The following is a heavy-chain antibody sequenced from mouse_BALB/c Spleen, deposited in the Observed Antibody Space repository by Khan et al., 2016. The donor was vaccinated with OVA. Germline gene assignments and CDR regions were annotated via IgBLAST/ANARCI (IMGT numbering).Heavy chain of an antibody. V-gene: IGHV5-4*02. CDR2: MSDGGSYT. D-gene: IGHD2-1*01. J-gene: IGHJ3*01. Sequence: EVELVESGGGLVKPGGSLKLSCAASGFIFSDYYMYWVRQTPEKRLEWVASMSDGGSYTYYLDNVTGRFAISRDNAKNNLYLQMSSLKSEDTAIAYGARGHYGNPFAYWGQGTLVTVSA. CDR1: GFIFSDYY. CDR3: ARGHYGNPFAY.